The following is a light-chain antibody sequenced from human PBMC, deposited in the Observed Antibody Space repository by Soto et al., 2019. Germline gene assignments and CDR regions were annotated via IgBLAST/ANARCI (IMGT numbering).Light chain of an antibody. V-gene: IGKV3D-15*01. CDR1: QSVSSSY. CDR2: GAS. Sequence: EIVLTRSPGTLSLSPGERATLSCRASQSVSSSYLAWYQQKPGQAPSLLIYGASSRATGIPARFSGSGSGTEFTLTISSLQSEDFAVYYCRQYNNWPITFGQGTRLEIK. J-gene: IGKJ5*01. CDR3: RQYNNWPIT.